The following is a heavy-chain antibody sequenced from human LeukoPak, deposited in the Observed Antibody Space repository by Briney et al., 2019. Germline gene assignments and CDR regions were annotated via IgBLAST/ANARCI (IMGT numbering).Heavy chain of an antibody. CDR3: ARGYGGTPGGAYFDY. D-gene: IGHD4-23*01. Sequence: GGSLRLSCAASGFTFSSYSMNWVRQAPGKGLEWVSSVSSSSSYIYCADSVKGRFTISRDNAKNSLYLQMNSLRAEDTAVYYCARGYGGTPGGAYFDYWGQGTLVTVSS. J-gene: IGHJ4*02. CDR1: GFTFSSYS. V-gene: IGHV3-21*01. CDR2: VSSSSSYI.